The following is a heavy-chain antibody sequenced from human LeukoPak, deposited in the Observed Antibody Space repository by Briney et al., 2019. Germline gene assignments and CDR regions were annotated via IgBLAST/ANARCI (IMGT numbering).Heavy chain of an antibody. CDR2: INTDGSTT. CDR1: GFTFRSYW. J-gene: IGHJ1*01. Sequence: GGSLRLSCAASGFTFRSYWMHWVRQAPGKGLVWVSRINTDGSTTNYADSVKGRFTISRDNAKSTLYLQMNSLRTEDTALYYCAKDRIPRLRRYDSSGYYTYFQEWGQGTLVTVSS. V-gene: IGHV3-74*01. CDR3: AKDRIPRLRRYDSSGYYTYFQE. D-gene: IGHD3-22*01.